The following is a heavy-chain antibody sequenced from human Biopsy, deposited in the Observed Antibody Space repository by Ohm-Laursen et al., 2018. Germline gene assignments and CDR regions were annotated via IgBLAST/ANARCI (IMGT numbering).Heavy chain of an antibody. CDR3: ARDASQGFDS. V-gene: IGHV3-74*01. CDR1: GFTFNNYW. J-gene: IGHJ5*01. CDR2: SNTDGSHT. Sequence: SLRLSCAPSGFTFNNYWMHWVRQAPGKGLVWVSRSNTDGSHTNYADSVKGRFTTSTDNAKNTLYLYMSSLTVEDTAVYFCARDASQGFDSWGQGTLVTVSS.